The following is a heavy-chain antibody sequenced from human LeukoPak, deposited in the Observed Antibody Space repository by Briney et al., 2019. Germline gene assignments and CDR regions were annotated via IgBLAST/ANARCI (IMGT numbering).Heavy chain of an antibody. CDR1: GGSISSYY. CDR3: ARQQDSSGYCDC. CDR2: IYYSGST. Sequence: KPSETLSLTCTVSGGSISSYYWSWIRQPPGKGLEWIGYIYYSGSTNYNPSLKSRVTISVDTSKNQFSLKLSSVTAADTAVYYCARQQDSSGYCDCWGQGTLVTVSS. V-gene: IGHV4-59*08. J-gene: IGHJ4*02. D-gene: IGHD3-22*01.